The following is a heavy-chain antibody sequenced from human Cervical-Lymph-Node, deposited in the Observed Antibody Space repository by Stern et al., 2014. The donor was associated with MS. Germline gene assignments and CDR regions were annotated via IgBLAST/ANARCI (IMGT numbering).Heavy chain of an antibody. CDR3: ARMVVAVAGTVGAFDI. D-gene: IGHD6-19*01. V-gene: IGHV2-26*01. J-gene: IGHJ3*02. Sequence: QDQLVQSGPVLVKPTETLTLTCTVSGFSLSNARMGVSWIRQPPGKALEWLAHIFSNDEKSYSTSLKSRLTISKDTSKSQVVLTMTNMDPVDTATYYCARMVVAVAGTVGAFDIWGQGTMVTVSS. CDR2: IFSNDEK. CDR1: GFSLSNARMG.